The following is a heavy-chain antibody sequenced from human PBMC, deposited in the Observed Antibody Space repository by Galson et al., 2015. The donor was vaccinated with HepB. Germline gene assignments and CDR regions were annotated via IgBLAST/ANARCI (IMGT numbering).Heavy chain of an antibody. V-gene: IGHV3-53*05. Sequence: SLRLSCAASGFTVSSNYMSWVRQAPGKGLEWVSVIYSGGSTYYADSVKGRFTISRDNSKNTLYLQMNSLRAEDTAVYYCASGLNYGDFPPYFDYWGQGTLVTVSS. CDR3: ASGLNYGDFPPYFDY. D-gene: IGHD4-17*01. CDR1: GFTVSSNY. J-gene: IGHJ4*02. CDR2: IYSGGST.